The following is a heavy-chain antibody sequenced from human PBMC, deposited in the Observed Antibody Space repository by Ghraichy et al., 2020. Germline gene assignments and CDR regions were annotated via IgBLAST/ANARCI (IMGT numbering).Heavy chain of an antibody. CDR2: IYYSGST. J-gene: IGHJ5*02. CDR3: ARDDRNWFDP. CDR1: GGSISSYY. V-gene: IGHV4-59*01. Sequence: SQTLSLTCTVSGGSISSYYWSWIRQPPGKGLEWIGYIYYSGSTNYNPSLKSRVTISVDTSKNQFSLKLSSVTAADTAVYYCARDDRNWFDPWGQGTLVTVSS.